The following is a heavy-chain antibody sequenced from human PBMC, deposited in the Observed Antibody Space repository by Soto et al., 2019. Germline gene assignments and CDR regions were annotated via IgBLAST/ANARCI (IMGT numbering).Heavy chain of an antibody. V-gene: IGHV2-26*01. Sequence: QVTLKESGPVLVKPTETLTLRCTVSGLSITDSEMGVSWIRQPPGQPLEWLAHIDSSGEKSYRRFLKSRLAISKDTSKSQIDLTMTNMDPADTATYYCARRHLAVAVSPWFDPWGQGIPVTVSS. CDR3: ARRHLAVAVSPWFDP. CDR1: GLSITDSEMG. CDR2: IDSSGEK. D-gene: IGHD6-19*01. J-gene: IGHJ5*02.